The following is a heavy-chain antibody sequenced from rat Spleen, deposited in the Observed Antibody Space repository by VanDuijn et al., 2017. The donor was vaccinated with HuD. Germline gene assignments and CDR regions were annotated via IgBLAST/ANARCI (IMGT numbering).Heavy chain of an antibody. Sequence: EVQLVETGGGLVQPGGSLQLSCVASGFPFSGYWMYWIRQAPGAGPEWISFISPDAGTTYYPDSVKGRFTISRDNAENTVYLQMNSLRSEDTATYYCAKDMNYYSTYPFYVMGDWGQGTSVTVSS. CDR3: AKDMNYYSTYPFYVMGD. CDR1: GFPFSGYW. CDR2: ISPDAGTT. V-gene: IGHV5-58*01. J-gene: IGHJ4*01. D-gene: IGHD1-2*01.